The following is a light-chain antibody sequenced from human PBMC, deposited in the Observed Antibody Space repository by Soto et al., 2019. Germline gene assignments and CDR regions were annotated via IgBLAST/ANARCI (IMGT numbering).Light chain of an antibody. J-gene: IGKJ2*01. CDR1: QSVKSTY. CDR2: GAS. Sequence: EIVLAQSPATLSLSPGERATLSCRASQSVKSTYLAWYQKKPGQAPRLLIYGASSRATGIPDRFSGSGSGTDFTLTISRLEAEDFAVYYCQHYGSSPANTFGQGTKVDIK. CDR3: QHYGSSPANT. V-gene: IGKV3-20*01.